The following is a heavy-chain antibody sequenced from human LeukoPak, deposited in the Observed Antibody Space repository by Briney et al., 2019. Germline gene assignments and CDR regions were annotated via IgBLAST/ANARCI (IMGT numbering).Heavy chain of an antibody. D-gene: IGHD3-16*01. CDR2: IYSGGST. CDR1: GFTFSSYW. CDR3: ARAMITFGGVIPISHRVAFDI. V-gene: IGHV3-53*01. J-gene: IGHJ3*02. Sequence: PGGSLRLSCAASGFTFSSYWMSWVRQAPGKGLEWVSVIYSGGSTYYADSVKGRFTISRDNSKNTLYLQMNSLRAEDTAVYYCARAMITFGGVIPISHRVAFDIWGQGTMVTVSS.